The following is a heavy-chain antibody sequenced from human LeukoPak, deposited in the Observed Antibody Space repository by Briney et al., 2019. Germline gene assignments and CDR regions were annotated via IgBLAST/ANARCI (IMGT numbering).Heavy chain of an antibody. CDR3: ARHKAFGGYYDSSGPLDL. CDR2: IYPGDSDT. CDR1: GYTFTGDW. V-gene: IGHV5-51*01. Sequence: GESPKISCKASGYTFTGDWIGWVRQMPGKGLEWMGIIYPGDSDTKYNAPFQGQVTISADKSISTAYLQWGSLKASDTAIYYCARHKAFGGYYDSSGPLDLWGQGTLVTVSS. J-gene: IGHJ4*02. D-gene: IGHD3-22*01.